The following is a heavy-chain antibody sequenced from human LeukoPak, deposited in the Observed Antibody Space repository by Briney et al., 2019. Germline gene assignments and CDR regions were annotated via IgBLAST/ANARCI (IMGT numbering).Heavy chain of an antibody. J-gene: IGHJ3*02. CDR2: ISAYNGNT. Sequence: ASVKVSCKASGYTFTSYGISWVRQAPGQGLEWMGWISAYNGNTNYAQKLQGRVTMTTDTSTSTAYMELSSLRSEDTAVYYCARAPMVGVGWGAFDIWGQGTMVTVSS. CDR1: GYTFTSYG. D-gene: IGHD1-26*01. CDR3: ARAPMVGVGWGAFDI. V-gene: IGHV1-18*01.